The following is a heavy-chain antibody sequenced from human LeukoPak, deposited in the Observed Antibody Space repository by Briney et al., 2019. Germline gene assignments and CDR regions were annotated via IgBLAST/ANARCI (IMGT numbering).Heavy chain of an antibody. J-gene: IGHJ3*02. Sequence: GGSLRLSCAASGFTVSSNYMSWVRQAPGKGLEWVSVIYSGGSTYYAGSVKGRFTISRDNSKNTLYLQMNSLRAEDTAVYYCARILQTYTAMVSGAFDIWGQGTMVTVSS. CDR2: IYSGGST. D-gene: IGHD5-18*01. CDR1: GFTVSSNY. CDR3: ARILQTYTAMVSGAFDI. V-gene: IGHV3-66*01.